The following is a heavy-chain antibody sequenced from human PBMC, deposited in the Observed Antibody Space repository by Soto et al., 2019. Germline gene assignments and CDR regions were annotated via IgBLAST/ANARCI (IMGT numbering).Heavy chain of an antibody. D-gene: IGHD4-17*01. J-gene: IGHJ6*02. CDR1: GGPFSSYA. CDR2: IIPIFGTA. Sequence: ASVKVSCKASGGPFSSYAISWVRQAPGQGLEWMGGIIPIFGTANYAQKFQGRVTITADESTSTAYMELRSLRSEDTAVYYWARDRSAVNTLVGGIEYYGMAVWGQGTTVTVSS. V-gene: IGHV1-69*13. CDR3: ARDRSAVNTLVGGIEYYGMAV.